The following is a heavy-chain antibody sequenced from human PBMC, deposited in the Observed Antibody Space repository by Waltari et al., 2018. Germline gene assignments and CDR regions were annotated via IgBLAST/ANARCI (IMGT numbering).Heavy chain of an antibody. CDR2: ISYSGST. CDR1: GGSISSSSYY. Sequence: QLQLQESGPGLVKPSETLSLTCIVTGGSISSSSYYCGWIRQPTGKGLEWIGSISYSGSTYYNPSLKSRVTISVDTSKNQFSLTLSSVTAADTAVYYCARDSAAGIAVAGTGWFDPWGQGTLVTVSS. V-gene: IGHV4-39*07. J-gene: IGHJ5*02. CDR3: ARDSAAGIAVAGTGWFDP. D-gene: IGHD6-19*01.